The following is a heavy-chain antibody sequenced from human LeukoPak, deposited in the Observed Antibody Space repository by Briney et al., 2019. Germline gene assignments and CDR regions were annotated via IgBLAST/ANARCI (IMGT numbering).Heavy chain of an antibody. CDR3: AKGPPTRYCSSTSCYTGMNFDY. CDR1: GFTFSSYG. J-gene: IGHJ4*02. Sequence: GGSLRLSCAASGFTFSSYGMHWVRQAPGKGLEWVAFIRYDGSNKYYADSVKGRFTISRDNSKNTLYLQMNSLRAEDTAVYYCAKGPPTRYCSSTSCYTGMNFDYWGQGTLVTVSS. D-gene: IGHD2-2*02. CDR2: IRYDGSNK. V-gene: IGHV3-30*02.